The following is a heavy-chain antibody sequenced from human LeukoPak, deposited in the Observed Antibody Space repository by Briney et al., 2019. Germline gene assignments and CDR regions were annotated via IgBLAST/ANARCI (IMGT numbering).Heavy chain of an antibody. D-gene: IGHD4-11*01. Sequence: SETPSLTCAVYGGSFSGYYWSWIRQPPGKGLEWIGEINHSGSTNYNPSLKSRVTISVDTSKNQFSLKLSSVTAADTAVYYCARGRRLHVFDYWGQGTLVTVSS. CDR3: ARGRRLHVFDY. J-gene: IGHJ4*02. V-gene: IGHV4-34*01. CDR1: GGSFSGYY. CDR2: INHSGST.